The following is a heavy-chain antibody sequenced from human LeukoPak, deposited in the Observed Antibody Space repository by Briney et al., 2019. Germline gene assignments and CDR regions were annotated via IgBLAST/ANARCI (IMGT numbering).Heavy chain of an antibody. J-gene: IGHJ6*03. Sequence: GGSLRLSCTASGFTFSSYGMHWVRQAPGKGLEWVAVIWYDGSNKDYADSEKGRFTLSRDNSKNTVYLQMNSLRAEDTAVYYCARSYYDVWSGYPDYHYMDVWGKGTTVTVSS. CDR2: IWYDGSNK. D-gene: IGHD3-3*01. CDR1: GFTFSSYG. CDR3: ARSYYDVWSGYPDYHYMDV. V-gene: IGHV3-33*01.